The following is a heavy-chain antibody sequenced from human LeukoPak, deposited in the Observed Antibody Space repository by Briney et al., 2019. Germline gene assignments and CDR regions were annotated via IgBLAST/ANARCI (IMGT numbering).Heavy chain of an antibody. D-gene: IGHD1-26*01. CDR2: IYYSGST. V-gene: IGHV4-39*07. J-gene: IGHJ4*02. Sequence: SETLSLTCTVSGGSISSSSYYWGWIRQPPGKGLEWIGSIYYSGSTYYNPSLKSRVTISVDTSKNQFSLKLSSVTAADTAVYSCARGSRVGATGIDYWGQGTLVTVSS. CDR3: ARGSRVGATGIDY. CDR1: GGSISSSSYY.